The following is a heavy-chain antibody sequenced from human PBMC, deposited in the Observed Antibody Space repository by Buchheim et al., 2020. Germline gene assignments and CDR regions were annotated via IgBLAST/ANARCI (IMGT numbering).Heavy chain of an antibody. V-gene: IGHV1-18*01. CDR2: ISPYRGNS. CDR3: ARAEEAQDGSGNPFNYDGMDV. Sequence: QVQLEQSGAEVKRPGASVKVACKASGYNFISYGISWVRRAPGQGLEWLGWISPYRGNSNYAQSLQGRVTLTTDTSTSTAYMDLRSLRSDDTAVYYCARAEEAQDGSGNPFNYDGMDVWGHGTT. J-gene: IGHJ6*02. D-gene: IGHD3-3*01. CDR1: GYNFISYG.